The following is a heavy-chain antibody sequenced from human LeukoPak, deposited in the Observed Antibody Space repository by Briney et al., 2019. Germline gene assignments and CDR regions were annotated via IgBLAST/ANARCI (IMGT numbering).Heavy chain of an antibody. D-gene: IGHD3-3*01. CDR3: AKAHHDGFLEWLPPYYFDY. CDR1: GFTFDVYA. V-gene: IGHV3-9*01. CDR2: ISWNSGSI. Sequence: GGSLRLSCAASGFTFDVYAMHWVRQAPGKGLEWVSGISWNSGSIGYADSVKGRFTISRDNAKNSLYLQMNSLRAEDTALYYCAKAHHDGFLEWLPPYYFDYWGQGTLVTVSS. J-gene: IGHJ4*02.